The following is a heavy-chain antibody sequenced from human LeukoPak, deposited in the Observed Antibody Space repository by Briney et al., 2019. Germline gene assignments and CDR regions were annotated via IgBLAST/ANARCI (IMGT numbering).Heavy chain of an antibody. CDR3: ASASLSALGFDY. V-gene: IGHV4-59*01. CDR2: IYYSGST. D-gene: IGHD7-27*01. CDR1: GGSISSYY. J-gene: IGHJ4*02. Sequence: SETLSLTCPVSGGSISSYYWSWIRQPPGKGLEWIGYIYYSGSTNYNPSLKSRVTISVDTSKNQFSLKLSSVTAADTAVYYCASASLSALGFDYWGQGTLVTVSS.